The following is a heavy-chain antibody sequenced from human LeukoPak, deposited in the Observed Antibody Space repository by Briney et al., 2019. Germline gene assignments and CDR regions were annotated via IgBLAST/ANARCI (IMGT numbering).Heavy chain of an antibody. D-gene: IGHD6-13*01. J-gene: IGHJ4*02. Sequence: SQTLSLTCTVSGGSISSGDYYWSWIRQPAGKGLEWIGRIYTSGSTNYNPSLKSRVTMSVDTSKNQFSLKLSSVTAADTAVYYCARGISSSWYGFDYWGQGTLVTVSS. CDR1: GGSISSGDYY. CDR2: IYTSGST. V-gene: IGHV4-61*02. CDR3: ARGISSSWYGFDY.